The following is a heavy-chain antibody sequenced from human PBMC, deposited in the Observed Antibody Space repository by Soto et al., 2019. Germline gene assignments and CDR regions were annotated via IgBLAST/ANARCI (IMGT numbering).Heavy chain of an antibody. CDR1: GGSISSGSHY. J-gene: IGHJ4*02. V-gene: IGHV4-61*01. D-gene: IGHD6-13*01. Sequence: QVQLQESGPGLVKPSETLSLTCTVSGGSISSGSHYWSWIRQPPGKGLEWTGYIYHTGSTNYNPSLNSRVTMSVDTSKNQFSLNLNSVTAADTAVYYWTRGGSIAAAVVDYWGQGTLVTVSS. CDR3: TRGGSIAAAVVDY. CDR2: IYHTGST.